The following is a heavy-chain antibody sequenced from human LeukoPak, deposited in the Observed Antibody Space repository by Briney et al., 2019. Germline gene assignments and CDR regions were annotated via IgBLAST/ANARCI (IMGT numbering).Heavy chain of an antibody. D-gene: IGHD6-19*01. CDR3: AKTTGVQWLVFGRRYYFDY. J-gene: IGHJ4*02. Sequence: GGSLRLSCAASGFTFSSYGMSWVRQAPGKGLEWVSAISGSGGSTYYADSVKGRFTISRDNSKNTLYLQMNSLRAEDTAVYYCAKTTGVQWLVFGRRYYFDYWGQGTLVTVSS. V-gene: IGHV3-23*01. CDR1: GFTFSSYG. CDR2: ISGSGGST.